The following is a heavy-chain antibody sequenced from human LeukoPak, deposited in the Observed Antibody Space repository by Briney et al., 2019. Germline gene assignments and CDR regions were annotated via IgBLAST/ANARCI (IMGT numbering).Heavy chain of an antibody. CDR3: ARGRYGPDY. CDR2: MNPNSGNT. CDR1: GGTFSSYA. J-gene: IGHJ4*02. D-gene: IGHD1-1*01. Sequence: ASVKVSCKASGGTFSSYAISWVRQAPGQGLEWMGWMNPNSGNTGYAQKFQGRVTMTRNTSISTAYMELSSLRSEDTAVYYCARGRYGPDYWGQGTLVTVSS. V-gene: IGHV1-8*02.